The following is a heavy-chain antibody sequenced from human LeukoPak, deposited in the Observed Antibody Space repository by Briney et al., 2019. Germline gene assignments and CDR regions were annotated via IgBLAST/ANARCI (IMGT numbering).Heavy chain of an antibody. CDR2: ISYDGSNK. Sequence: AGGSLRLSCAASGFTFSSYGKHWVRQAPGRGLEWVAVISYDGSNKYYADSVKGRFTTSRDNSKNTLYLQMNSLRAEDTAVYYCARDDYVWGSYNDYWGQGTLVTVSS. CDR1: GFTFSSYG. D-gene: IGHD3-16*01. V-gene: IGHV3-30*03. CDR3: ARDDYVWGSYNDY. J-gene: IGHJ4*02.